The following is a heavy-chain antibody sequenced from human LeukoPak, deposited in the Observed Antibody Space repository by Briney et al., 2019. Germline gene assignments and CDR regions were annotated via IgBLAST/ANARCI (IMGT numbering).Heavy chain of an antibody. CDR1: GITFRSYS. J-gene: IGHJ4*02. Sequence: GGSLRLSCVASGITFRSYSMNWVRQAPGKGLEWVSYISSFSGTINYADSVKGRFTISRDNAKNSLYLQMNSLRAEDTAVYYCANDLGWIQLNLGRGQGTLVTVSS. D-gene: IGHD5-18*01. CDR3: ANDLGWIQLNLG. CDR2: ISSFSGTI. V-gene: IGHV3-48*01.